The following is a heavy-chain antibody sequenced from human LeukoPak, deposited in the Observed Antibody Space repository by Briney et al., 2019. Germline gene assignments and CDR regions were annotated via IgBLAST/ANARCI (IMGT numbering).Heavy chain of an antibody. J-gene: IGHJ5*02. V-gene: IGHV1-69*04. CDR3: ARDPGFWSGYYTSGLFDP. D-gene: IGHD3-3*01. Sequence: SVKVSCKASGSTFSSYDISWVRQAPGQGLEWMGRIIPILGIANYAQKFQGRVTITADKSTSTAYMELSSLRSEDTAVYYCARDPGFWSGYYTSGLFDPWGQGTLVTVSS. CDR2: IIPILGIA. CDR1: GSTFSSYD.